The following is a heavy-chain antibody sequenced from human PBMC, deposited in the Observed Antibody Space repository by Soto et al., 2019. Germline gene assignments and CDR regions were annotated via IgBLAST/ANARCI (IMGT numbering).Heavy chain of an antibody. Sequence: QVQLVQSGAEVKKPGASVKVSCKASGYTFTSYGISWVRPAPGQGLEWMGWISAYNGNTNYAQKLQGRGTLTTDTYTSTAYRELRSLRSDDTAVYYCARDPIAQAGRFDYWGQGTLVTVSS. J-gene: IGHJ4*02. CDR2: ISAYNGNT. CDR3: ARDPIAQAGRFDY. V-gene: IGHV1-18*04. CDR1: GYTFTSYG. D-gene: IGHD6-13*01.